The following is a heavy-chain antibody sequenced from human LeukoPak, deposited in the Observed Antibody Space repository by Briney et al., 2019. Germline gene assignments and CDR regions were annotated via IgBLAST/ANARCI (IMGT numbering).Heavy chain of an antibody. CDR1: GFTFSSYW. CDR3: ARASGSGIRRGVDP. J-gene: IGHJ5*02. Sequence: GGSLRLSCAASGFTFSSYWMSWVRQAPGKGLEWVANIKRDGSEKYYVDSVKGRFTISRDNAKNSLYLQMNSLRAEDTAVYYCARASGSGIRRGVDPWGQGTLVTVSS. CDR2: IKRDGSEK. D-gene: IGHD3-10*01. V-gene: IGHV3-7*03.